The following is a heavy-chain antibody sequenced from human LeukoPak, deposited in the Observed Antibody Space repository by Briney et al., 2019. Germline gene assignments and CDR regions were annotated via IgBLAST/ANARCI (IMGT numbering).Heavy chain of an antibody. CDR3: ARDSSGWNTFDY. D-gene: IGHD6-19*01. CDR2: INPNSGGT. Sequence: ASVKVSCKASGYTFGDYFMHWVRQAPGQGLKWMGWINPNSGGTNYAQKFRGWVTMTRDTSISTAYMELSRLRSDDTAVYYCARDSSGWNTFDYWGQGTLVTVSS. V-gene: IGHV1-2*04. CDR1: GYTFGDYF. J-gene: IGHJ4*02.